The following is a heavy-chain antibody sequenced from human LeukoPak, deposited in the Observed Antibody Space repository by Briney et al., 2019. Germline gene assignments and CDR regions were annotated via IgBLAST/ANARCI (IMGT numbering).Heavy chain of an antibody. CDR1: GYTFTDYN. Sequence: ASVKVSCKTSGYTFTDYNIHWVRQAPGQGLEWMGWISPNSGGTNDAQRVQGMVTMTRDTSISTAYMDLSSLKSDDTATYYCSVWFGELSHWGQGTLVTVSS. CDR3: SVWFGELSH. D-gene: IGHD3-10*01. V-gene: IGHV1-2*02. CDR2: ISPNSGGT. J-gene: IGHJ4*02.